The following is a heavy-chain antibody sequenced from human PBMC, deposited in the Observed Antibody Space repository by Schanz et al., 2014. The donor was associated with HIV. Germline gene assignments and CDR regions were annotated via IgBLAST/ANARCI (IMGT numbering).Heavy chain of an antibody. D-gene: IGHD3-16*01. CDR3: ARDGGRRGGERQLFGY. J-gene: IGHJ4*02. Sequence: QVRLPQWGAGLLKPSETLSLTCAVYGSSFNDYYWGWIRQAPGKGPEWIGEINHSGIPNYNPSLESRVTISVDRSKNQYPLKLRSVTAADTAVSYCARDGGRRGGERQLFGYWGQGTLVTVSS. CDR1: GSSFNDYY. CDR2: INHSGIP. V-gene: IGHV4-34*01.